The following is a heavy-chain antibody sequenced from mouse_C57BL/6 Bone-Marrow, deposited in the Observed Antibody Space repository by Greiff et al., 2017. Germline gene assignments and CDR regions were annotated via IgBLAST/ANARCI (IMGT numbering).Heavy chain of an antibody. CDR3: ATLGYSPFDY. V-gene: IGHV1-12*01. CDR2: IYPGNGDT. Sequence: LQESGAELVRPGASVKMSCTASGYTFTSYNMHWVKQTPRQGLEWIGAIYPGNGDTSYNQKFKGKATVTVDKSSITAYMQLSSLTSEDSAVYFCATLGYSPFDYWGQGTTLTVSS. CDR1: GYTFTSYN. D-gene: IGHD2-12*01. J-gene: IGHJ2*01.